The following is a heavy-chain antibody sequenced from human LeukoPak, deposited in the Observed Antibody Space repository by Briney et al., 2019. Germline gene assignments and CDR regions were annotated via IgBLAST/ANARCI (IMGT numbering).Heavy chain of an antibody. V-gene: IGHV1-18*01. CDR2: ISAYNGNT. Sequence: GASVKVSCKASGYTFTSYGISWVRQAPGQGLEWMGWISAYNGNTNYAQKLQGRVTMTTDTSTSTAYMELRSLRSDDTAVYYCAGESPPIKYDSSGYSYWGQGTLVTVSS. CDR1: GYTFTSYG. D-gene: IGHD3-22*01. CDR3: AGESPPIKYDSSGYSY. J-gene: IGHJ4*02.